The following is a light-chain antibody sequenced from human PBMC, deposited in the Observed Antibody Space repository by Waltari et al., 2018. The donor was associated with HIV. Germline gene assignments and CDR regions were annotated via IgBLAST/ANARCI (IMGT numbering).Light chain of an antibody. CDR2: SNN. CDR1: SSSIGRNT. J-gene: IGLJ3*02. CDR3: AAWDDSLNGFWV. Sequence: QSVLTQPPSASGTPGQRVTISCSGSSSSIGRNTVNWFQQLPGTAPKPLIYSNNQRPSGVPDRFSGSKSGTSASLAISGLQSEDEADYYCAAWDDSLNGFWVFGGGTKLTVL. V-gene: IGLV1-44*01.